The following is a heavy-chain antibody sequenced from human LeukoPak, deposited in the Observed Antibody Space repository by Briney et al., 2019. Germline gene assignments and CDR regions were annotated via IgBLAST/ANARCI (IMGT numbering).Heavy chain of an antibody. CDR2: ISGSDST. D-gene: IGHD4-17*01. J-gene: IGHJ4*02. Sequence: PGGSLRLSCAASGFTFSSFAMSWVRQAPGKGLEWVSAISGSDSTYYADSAKGRFTISRDNSQNTLYLQMNSLRAEDTAVYYCARDYADYVGYFFFDYWGQGTLVTVSS. CDR1: GFTFSSFA. V-gene: IGHV3-23*01. CDR3: ARDYADYVGYFFFDY.